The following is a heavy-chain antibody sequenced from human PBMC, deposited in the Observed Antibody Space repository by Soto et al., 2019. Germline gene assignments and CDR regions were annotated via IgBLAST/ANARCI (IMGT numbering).Heavy chain of an antibody. J-gene: IGHJ6*02. V-gene: IGHV5-51*01. CDR1: GYSFTSYW. Sequence: GESLKISCKGSGYSFTSYWIGWVRQMPGKGLEWMGIIYPGDSDTRYSPSFQGQVTISADKSISTAYLQWSSLKASDTAMYYCATGRISSSSWYGFTDYYYGMDVWGQWPTVTVSS. CDR2: IYPGDSDT. D-gene: IGHD6-13*01. CDR3: ATGRISSSSWYGFTDYYYGMDV.